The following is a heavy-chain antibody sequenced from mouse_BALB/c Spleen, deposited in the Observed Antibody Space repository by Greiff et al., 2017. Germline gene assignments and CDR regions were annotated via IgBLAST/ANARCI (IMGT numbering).Heavy chain of an antibody. Sequence: DVMLVESGGGLVKPGGSLKLSCAASGFTFSDYYMYWVRQTPEKRLEWVATISDGGSYTYYPDSVKGRFTISRDNAKNNLYLQMSSLKSEDTAMYYCARPMITNAMDYWGQGTSVTVSS. J-gene: IGHJ4*01. D-gene: IGHD2-4*01. CDR3: ARPMITNAMDY. CDR1: GFTFSDYY. V-gene: IGHV5-4*02. CDR2: ISDGGSYT.